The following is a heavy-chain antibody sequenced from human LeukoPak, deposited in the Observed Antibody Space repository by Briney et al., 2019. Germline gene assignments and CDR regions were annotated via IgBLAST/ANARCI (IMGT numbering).Heavy chain of an antibody. CDR1: GGSISSSNW. CDR2: IYHSGGT. D-gene: IGHD2-2*01. CDR3: ARWLGCSSTSCYWNYYYYYGMDV. J-gene: IGHJ6*02. V-gene: IGHV4-4*02. Sequence: SGTLSLTCAVSGGSISSSNWWSWVRQPPGKGLEWIGEIYHSGGTNYNPSLKSRVTISVDKSKNQFSLKLSSVTAADTAVYYCARWLGCSSTSCYWNYYYYYGMDVWGQGTTVTVSS.